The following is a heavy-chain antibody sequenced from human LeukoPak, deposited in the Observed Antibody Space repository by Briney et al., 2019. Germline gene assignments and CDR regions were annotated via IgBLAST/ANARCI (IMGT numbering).Heavy chain of an antibody. CDR1: GFTFSNYG. J-gene: IGHJ4*02. Sequence: GGSLRLSCAASGFTFSNYGMHWVRQAPGKGLEWVAFIGYDGSNKYCADSVKGRITISRDNAKNTLYLQMNSLRAEDTAVYYCASQGGSSDYGDYEVSVHWGQGTLVTVSS. V-gene: IGHV3-30*02. D-gene: IGHD4-17*01. CDR2: IGYDGSNK. CDR3: ASQGGSSDYGDYEVSVH.